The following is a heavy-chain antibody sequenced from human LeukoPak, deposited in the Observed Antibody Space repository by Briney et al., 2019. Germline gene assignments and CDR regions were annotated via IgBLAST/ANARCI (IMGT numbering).Heavy chain of an antibody. D-gene: IGHD3-22*01. CDR1: GFTFSSYE. CDR2: ISSSGSTI. V-gene: IGHV3-48*03. Sequence: PGGSLRLSCAASGFTFSSYEMNWVRQAPGKGLEWVSYISSSGSTIYYADSVKGRFTISRDNAKNSLYLQMNSLRAEDTAVYYCARQPHDYYDSSGYYYFDYWGQGTLVTVSS. CDR3: ARQPHDYYDSSGYYYFDY. J-gene: IGHJ4*02.